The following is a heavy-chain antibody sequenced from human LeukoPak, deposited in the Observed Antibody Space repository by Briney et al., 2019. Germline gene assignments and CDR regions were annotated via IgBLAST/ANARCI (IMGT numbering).Heavy chain of an antibody. CDR2: FDPEDGET. CDR3: ATAGPRLYYFDY. Sequence: ASVKVSCKVSGYTLTELSMHWVRQAPGKGLEWMGGFDPEDGETIYAQKFQGRVTMTEDTSTDTAYMELSSLGSEDTAVYYCATAGPRLYYFDYWGQGILVTVSS. J-gene: IGHJ4*02. CDR1: GYTLTELS. V-gene: IGHV1-24*01.